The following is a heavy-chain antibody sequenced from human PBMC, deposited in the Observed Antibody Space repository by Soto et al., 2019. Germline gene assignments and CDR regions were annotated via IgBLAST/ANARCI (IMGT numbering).Heavy chain of an antibody. CDR1: GGSFRNTA. J-gene: IGHJ4*02. V-gene: IGHV1-69*01. D-gene: IGHD1-26*01. Sequence: QVQLVQSGAEVKKPGSSLKVSCKASGGSFRNTAFSWVRQAPGQGLEWMGGIIPLFGTTNYAQKFQGRVTITADESMSAVYMELSSLRSEDTAVYYCARDREVGATQDYWGQGTLVTVSS. CDR2: IIPLFGTT. CDR3: ARDREVGATQDY.